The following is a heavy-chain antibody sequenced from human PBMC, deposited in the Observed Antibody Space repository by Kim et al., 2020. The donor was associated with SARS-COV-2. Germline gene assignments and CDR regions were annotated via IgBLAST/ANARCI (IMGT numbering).Heavy chain of an antibody. V-gene: IGHV7-4-1*02. CDR3: ARDWDYGSGREGGFDP. CDR1: GYTFTSYA. D-gene: IGHD3-10*01. CDR2: INTNTGNP. Sequence: ASVKVSCKASGYTFTSYAMNWVRQTPGQGLEWMGWINTNTGNPTYAQGFTGRFVFSLDTSVNTAYLQISSLKAEDTAVYYCARDWDYGSGREGGFDPWGQGTLVTVSS. J-gene: IGHJ5*02.